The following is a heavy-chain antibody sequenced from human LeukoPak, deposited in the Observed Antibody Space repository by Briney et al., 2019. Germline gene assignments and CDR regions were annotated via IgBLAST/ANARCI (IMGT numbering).Heavy chain of an antibody. CDR3: ARLSQYYDFWSGYPYYFDY. CDR2: IKQDGSEK. Sequence: PGGSLRLSCAASGFTFGSYGMSWVRQAPGKGLKWVANIKQDGSEKYYVDSVKGRFTISRDNAKNSLYLQMNSLRAEDTAVYYCARLSQYYDFWSGYPYYFDYWGQGTLVTVSS. V-gene: IGHV3-7*01. J-gene: IGHJ4*02. D-gene: IGHD3-3*01. CDR1: GFTFGSYG.